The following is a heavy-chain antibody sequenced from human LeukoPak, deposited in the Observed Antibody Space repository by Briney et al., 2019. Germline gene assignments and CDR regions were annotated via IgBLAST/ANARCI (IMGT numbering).Heavy chain of an antibody. Sequence: GGPLRLSCAASGFTFSSYAMSWVRPAPGKGLDWVSAISGSGGSTYYADSVKGRFTISRDNSKNTLYLQMNGLRAEDTAVYYCAKVLLWFGELPYYFDYWGQGTLVTVSS. CDR1: GFTFSSYA. CDR3: AKVLLWFGELPYYFDY. D-gene: IGHD3-10*01. CDR2: ISGSGGST. V-gene: IGHV3-23*01. J-gene: IGHJ4*02.